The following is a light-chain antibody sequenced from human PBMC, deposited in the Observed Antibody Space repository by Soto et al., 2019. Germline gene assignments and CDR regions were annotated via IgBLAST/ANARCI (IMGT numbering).Light chain of an antibody. CDR1: SSDVGPYNY. V-gene: IGLV2-14*01. CDR2: EVS. Sequence: QSALTQPASVSGSPGQSNTISCTGTSSDVGPYNYVSWYQQHPGKAPKVMIYEVSNRPSGVSNRFSGSKSGNTASLTISGLQAEDEADYYCSSYTTSSTVVFGGGTKVTVL. J-gene: IGLJ2*01. CDR3: SSYTTSSTVV.